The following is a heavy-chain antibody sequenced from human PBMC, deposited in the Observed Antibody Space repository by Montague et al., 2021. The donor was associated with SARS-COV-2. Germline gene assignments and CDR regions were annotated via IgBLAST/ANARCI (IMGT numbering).Heavy chain of an antibody. D-gene: IGHD1-1*01. CDR2: IDYSGST. CDR1: CGSISTYY. Sequence: SETLSLTCTVSCGSISTYYWNWIRQFPGKGLEWIGYIDYSGSTNYNPSLQSRVIVSVDRSKNKFSLQLTSVTAADTAVYYCARHAPFSDNYRRYPFNFDFWGQGTLVTVSS. V-gene: IGHV4-59*08. CDR3: ARHAPFSDNYRRYPFNFDF. J-gene: IGHJ4*02.